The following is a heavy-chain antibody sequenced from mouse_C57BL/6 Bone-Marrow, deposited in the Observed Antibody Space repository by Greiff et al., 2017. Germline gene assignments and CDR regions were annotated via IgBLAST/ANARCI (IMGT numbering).Heavy chain of an antibody. J-gene: IGHJ3*01. CDR2: IYPGNGGT. D-gene: IGHD4-1*01. V-gene: IGHV1-66*01. CDR3: ARLGRAY. Sequence: QVHVKQSGPELVKPGASVKISCKASGYSFTGYYIHWVKQRPGQGLEWIGCIYPGNGGTRYNEKFKGKATLTADTSSSTAYMQLSSLTSEDSAVYCCARLGRAYWGQGTLVTVSA. CDR1: GYSFTGYY.